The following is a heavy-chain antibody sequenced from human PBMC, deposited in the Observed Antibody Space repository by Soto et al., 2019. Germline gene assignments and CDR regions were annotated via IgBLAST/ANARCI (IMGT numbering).Heavy chain of an antibody. V-gene: IGHV3-74*01. CDR2: INSDGSST. J-gene: IGHJ4*02. CDR1: GFTFSSYW. CDR3: ARDSGSYADY. Sequence: HPGVSLRLSFAASGFTFSSYWMHWSRQAPGKGLVWVSRINSDGSSTDYADSVKGRFTISRDNAKNTLYLQMNSLRAEDTAVYYCARDSGSYADYWGQGTLVTVSS. D-gene: IGHD1-26*01.